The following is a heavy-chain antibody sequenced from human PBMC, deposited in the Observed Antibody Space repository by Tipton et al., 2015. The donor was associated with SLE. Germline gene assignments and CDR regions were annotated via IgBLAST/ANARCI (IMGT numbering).Heavy chain of an antibody. Sequence: TLSLTCTVSGGSISSYYWSWIRQPPGKGLEWIGYIYYSGSTNYNPSLKSRVTISVDTSKNQFSLKLSSMTAADTAVYYCARCGGGYGMNVWGQGTTVTVSS. J-gene: IGHJ6*02. CDR3: ARCGGGYGMNV. CDR2: IYYSGST. D-gene: IGHD2-21*01. V-gene: IGHV4-59*01. CDR1: GGSISSYY.